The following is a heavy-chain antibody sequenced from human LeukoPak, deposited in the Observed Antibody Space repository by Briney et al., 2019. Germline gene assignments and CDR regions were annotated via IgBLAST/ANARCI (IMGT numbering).Heavy chain of an antibody. D-gene: IGHD6-25*01. CDR2: ISSNSNSI. J-gene: IGHJ4*02. Sequence: PGGSLRLSCAASGFTFSSYTMHWVRQAPGKGLEWVSHISSNSNSIYYADSVKGRFTISRDNARNSLYLQMSSLRVEDTAVYYCARAAGIAAPGTRFDYFDSWGQGTLVTVSS. CDR1: GFTFSSYT. V-gene: IGHV3-48*04. CDR3: ARAAGIAAPGTRFDYFDS.